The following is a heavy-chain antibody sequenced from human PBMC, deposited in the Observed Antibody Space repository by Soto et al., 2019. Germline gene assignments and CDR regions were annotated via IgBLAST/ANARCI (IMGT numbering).Heavy chain of an antibody. CDR3: ARDLWGYCGADCYPLDV. V-gene: IGHV4-30-2*01. J-gene: IGHJ6*02. Sequence: PSETLSLTCAVSGGSISSGGYSWSWIRQPPGKGLEWIAYIYHSGSTYYNPSLKSRVTISVDRSKNQFSLKLSSVTAADTAVYYCARDLWGYCGADCYPLDVWGQGTTVTVSS. CDR2: IYHSGST. D-gene: IGHD2-21*02. CDR1: GGSISSGGYS.